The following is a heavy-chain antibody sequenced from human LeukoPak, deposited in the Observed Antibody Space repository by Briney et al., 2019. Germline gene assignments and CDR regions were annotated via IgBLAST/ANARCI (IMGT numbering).Heavy chain of an antibody. CDR2: FDPEDGET. Sequence: ASVKVSCKVSGYTLTELSMHWVRQAPGKGLEWMGGFDPEDGETIYAQKSQGRVTMTEDTSTDTAYMELSSLRSEDTAVYYCATGGWGYCSGGSCYFSHRWFDPWGQGTLVTVSS. J-gene: IGHJ5*02. D-gene: IGHD2-15*01. CDR3: ATGGWGYCSGGSCYFSHRWFDP. CDR1: GYTLTELS. V-gene: IGHV1-24*01.